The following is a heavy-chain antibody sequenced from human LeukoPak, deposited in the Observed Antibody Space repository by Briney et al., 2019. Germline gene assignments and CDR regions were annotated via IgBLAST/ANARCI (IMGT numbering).Heavy chain of an antibody. Sequence: GGSLRLSCAASGFTFSSYAMHWVRQAPGKGLEWVSAISGSGGSTYYADSVKGRFTISRDNSKNTLYLQMNSLRAEDTAVYYCAKANDFWSGYYSLFSDYWGQGTLVTVSS. CDR2: ISGSGGST. V-gene: IGHV3-23*01. CDR1: GFTFSSYA. CDR3: AKANDFWSGYYSLFSDY. D-gene: IGHD3-3*01. J-gene: IGHJ4*02.